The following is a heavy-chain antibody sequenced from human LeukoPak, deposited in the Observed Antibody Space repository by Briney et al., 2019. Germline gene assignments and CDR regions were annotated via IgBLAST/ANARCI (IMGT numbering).Heavy chain of an antibody. CDR2: ISAYNGNT. D-gene: IGHD6-25*01. Sequence: ASVKVSCKASGYTFTSYGISWVRQAPGQGLEWMGRISAYNGNTNYAQKFQGRATMTRNTSISTAYMELSSLRSGDTAVYYCASGGGVWGQGTTVTVSS. CDR1: GYTFTSYG. J-gene: IGHJ6*02. V-gene: IGHV1-18*01. CDR3: ASGGGV.